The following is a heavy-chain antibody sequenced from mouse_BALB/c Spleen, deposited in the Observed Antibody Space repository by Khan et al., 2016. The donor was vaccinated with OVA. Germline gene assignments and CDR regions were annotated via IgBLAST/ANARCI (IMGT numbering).Heavy chain of an antibody. D-gene: IGHD2-14*01. V-gene: IGHV1-18*01. J-gene: IGHJ3*01. CDR1: GYTITDYN. CDR3: ARGHYRYGGYGFDY. Sequence: EVQLVESGPELVKPAESVSLPCKASGYTITDYNIEKVKQRFGRSHLGCGDDKPNNGGTIYNPKLKGKASLTVDKSSSTAYMELRSLTSEDTAVYYCARGHYRYGGYGFDYWRRGTLDTDSA. CDR2: DKPNNGGT.